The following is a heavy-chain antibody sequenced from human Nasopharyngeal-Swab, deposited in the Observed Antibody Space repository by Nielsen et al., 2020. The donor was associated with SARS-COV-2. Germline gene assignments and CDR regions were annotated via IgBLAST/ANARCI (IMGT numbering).Heavy chain of an antibody. CDR1: GGSFTDYY. CDR2: IKKRGST. V-gene: IGHV4-34*01. J-gene: IGHJ5*01. Sequence: SQTLSLTCAVYGGSFTDYYWTWIRQPPGKGLEWIGEIKKRGSTNYNPSRKSRVTISADTSKNQFSLNLSSVTAADTAVYYCARGLVDVNMMLVVIGFSYWLDSWGQGTLVTVSS. CDR3: ARGLVDVNMMLVVIGFSYWLDS. D-gene: IGHD3-22*01.